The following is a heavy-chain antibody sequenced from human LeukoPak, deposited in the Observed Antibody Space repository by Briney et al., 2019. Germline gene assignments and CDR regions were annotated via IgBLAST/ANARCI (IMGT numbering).Heavy chain of an antibody. CDR1: GFTFGSYS. CDR2: ITTSSTYI. V-gene: IGHV3-21*01. D-gene: IGHD6-19*01. Sequence: GGSLRLSCAASGFTFGSYSMSWVRQAPGKGLEWVSSITTSSTYISYADSVKGRFTISRDNAKNSLYLQMNSLRAEGTAVYYCARGKYSSGWFDYWGQGTLVTVSS. CDR3: ARGKYSSGWFDY. J-gene: IGHJ4*02.